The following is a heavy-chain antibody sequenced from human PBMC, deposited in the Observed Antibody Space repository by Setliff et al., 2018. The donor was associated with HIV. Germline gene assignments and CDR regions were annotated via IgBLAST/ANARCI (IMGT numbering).Heavy chain of an antibody. V-gene: IGHV1-2*02. CDR2: INPNSGGA. CDR3: ARATYYNSWSGLDV. CDR1: GFTFTGYY. J-gene: IGHJ4*01. D-gene: IGHD3-3*01. Sequence: ASVKVSCKASGFTFTGYYIHWVRQAPGQGLEWMGWINPNSGGANYAQEFQGRLTMTRDTSIITAYMELSSLKSDDMAVYYCARATYYNSWSGLDVWGRGTLVTVSS.